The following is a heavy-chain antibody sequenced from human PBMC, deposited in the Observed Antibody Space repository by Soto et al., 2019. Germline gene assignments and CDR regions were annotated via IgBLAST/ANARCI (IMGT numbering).Heavy chain of an antibody. CDR3: ARDRYCSSTSCSYGMDV. D-gene: IGHD2-2*01. Sequence: PGGSLRLSCAASGFTFSSYSMNWVRQAPGKGLEWVSSISSSSYIYYADSVKGRFTISRDNAKNSLYLQMNSLRAEDTAVYYCARDRYCSSTSCSYGMDVWGQGTTVTVSS. J-gene: IGHJ6*02. V-gene: IGHV3-21*01. CDR2: ISSSSYI. CDR1: GFTFSSYS.